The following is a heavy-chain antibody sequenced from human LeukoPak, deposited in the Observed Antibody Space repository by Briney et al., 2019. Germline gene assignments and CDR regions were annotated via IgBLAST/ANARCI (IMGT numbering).Heavy chain of an antibody. CDR1: GGSISSYY. CDR3: ARGGITMVRGVNAFDI. J-gene: IGHJ3*02. CDR2: IYYSGST. D-gene: IGHD3-10*01. V-gene: IGHV4-59*01. Sequence: SETLSLTCTVSGGSISSYYWSWIRQPPGKGLEWIGYIYYSGSTNYNPSLKSRVTISVDTSKNQFSLKLSSVTAADTAVYYCARGGITMVRGVNAFDIWGQGTMVTVSS.